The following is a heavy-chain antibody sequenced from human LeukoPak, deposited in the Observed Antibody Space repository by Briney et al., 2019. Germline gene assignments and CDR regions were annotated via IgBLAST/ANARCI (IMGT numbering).Heavy chain of an antibody. J-gene: IGHJ4*02. V-gene: IGHV3-23*01. Sequence: PGGSLRLSCAASGFTFSGYAMSWVRQAPGKGLEWVSAISGSGGNTYYEDSVKGRFTISRDNSKNTLYLQMNSLRAEDTATYYCAKDYYGSGSHYNLDYFDYWGQGTRVTVSS. D-gene: IGHD3-10*01. CDR3: AKDYYGSGSHYNLDYFDY. CDR2: ISGSGGNT. CDR1: GFTFSGYA.